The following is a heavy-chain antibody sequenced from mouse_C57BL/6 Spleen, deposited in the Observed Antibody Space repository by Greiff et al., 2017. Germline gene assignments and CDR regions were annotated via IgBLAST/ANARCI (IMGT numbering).Heavy chain of an antibody. CDR1: GFNIKDYY. J-gene: IGHJ4*01. D-gene: IGHD2-10*01. V-gene: IGHV14-2*01. CDR2: IDPEDGET. CDR3: ARSPTMVTTFTPYYAMDY. Sequence: EVQLQESGAELVKPGASVKLSCTASGFNIKDYYMHWVKQRTEQGLEWIGRIDPEDGETKYAPKFQGKATITADTSSNTAYLQLSSLTAENTAVDYCARSPTMVTTFTPYYAMDYWGQGTSVTVSS.